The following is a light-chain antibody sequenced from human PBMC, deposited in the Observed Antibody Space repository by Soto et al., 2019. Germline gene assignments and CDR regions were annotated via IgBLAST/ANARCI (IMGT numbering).Light chain of an antibody. J-gene: IGLJ1*01. CDR1: ISNIGAGYH. Sequence: QSLLTQPPYVSGAPGQRFTISCTGTISNIGAGYHVHWYQQHPGIAPKLLISHNNNRPSGVPDRFSGSKYDTSASLAITGLQAEDEADYYCKSYDNSLSGYVFGTGTKVTVL. V-gene: IGLV1-40*01. CDR3: KSYDNSLSGYV. CDR2: HNN.